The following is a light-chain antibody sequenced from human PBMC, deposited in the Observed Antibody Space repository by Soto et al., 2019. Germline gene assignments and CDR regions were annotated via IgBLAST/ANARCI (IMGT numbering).Light chain of an antibody. Sequence: EIVLTQSPGTLSLSPGERATLSCRASQSVSSSYLAWYQQKPGQPPRPLFYAASSRAISIADRFSGSVTGRDFTINISRPEPEDLLVDYGQQYGSSAWTFGQGTKVEIK. CDR2: AAS. J-gene: IGKJ1*01. CDR1: QSVSSSY. V-gene: IGKV3-20*01. CDR3: QQYGSSAWT.